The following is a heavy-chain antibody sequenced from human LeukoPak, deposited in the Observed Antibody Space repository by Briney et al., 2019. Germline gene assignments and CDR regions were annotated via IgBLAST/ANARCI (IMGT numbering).Heavy chain of an antibody. CDR3: ARVGNWNDRYNWFDP. CDR2: INPNSGGT. D-gene: IGHD1-1*01. Sequence: GASVKVSCKASGYTFTSYYMHWVRQAPGQGLEWMGWINPNSGGTNYAQKFQGRVTMTRDTSISTAYMELSRLRSDDTAVYYCARVGNWNDRYNWFDPWGQGTLVTVSS. J-gene: IGHJ5*02. V-gene: IGHV1-2*02. CDR1: GYTFTSYY.